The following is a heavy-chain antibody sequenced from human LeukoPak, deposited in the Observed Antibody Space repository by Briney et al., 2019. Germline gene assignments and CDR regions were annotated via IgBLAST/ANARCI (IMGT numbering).Heavy chain of an antibody. D-gene: IGHD2-2*01. J-gene: IGHJ6*02. CDR3: ARDSCGSLSTSCPMDV. CDR2: MNPSSGNT. CDR1: GYTFTSYD. V-gene: IGHV1-8*01. Sequence: GASVKVSCKASGYTFTSYDINWVRQATGQGLEWMGWMNPSSGNTGYAQKFQGRVTLTRDTSISTAYMELSSLRSEDTAVYYCARDSCGSLSTSCPMDVWGQGTTVTVSS.